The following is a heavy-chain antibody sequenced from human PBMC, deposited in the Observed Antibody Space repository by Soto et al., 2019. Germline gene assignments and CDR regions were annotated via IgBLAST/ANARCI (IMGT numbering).Heavy chain of an antibody. CDR1: GFTFSSSG. V-gene: IGHV3-30*18. CDR2: ISNDGSNE. J-gene: IGHJ6*02. CDR3: AKDRSGTTTWGMDV. D-gene: IGHD1-7*01. Sequence: PGGSLRLSCAVFGFTFSSSGMHWVGKAPGKGLEWVAFISNDGSNEEYADSVKGRFTIFRDNSKNTLSLQMNSLRPEDTAVYYCAKDRSGTTTWGMDVWGQGTTVTVS.